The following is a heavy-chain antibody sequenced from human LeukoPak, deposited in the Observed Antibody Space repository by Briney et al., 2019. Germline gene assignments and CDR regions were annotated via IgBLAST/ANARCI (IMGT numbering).Heavy chain of an antibody. CDR3: ARDYYDSSAYYVPFDY. CDR1: GDTFTSDG. CDR2: ISAYNGIT. D-gene: IGHD3-22*01. Sequence: SFNGSSKASGDTFTSDGVCWVREAPGQRLEWMGWISAYNGITNHAQKLQGRLTLTTDTSTNTAYMELRSLRSDDTAVYYCARDYYDSSAYYVPFDYWGQGTLVTVSS. V-gene: IGHV1-18*01. J-gene: IGHJ4*02.